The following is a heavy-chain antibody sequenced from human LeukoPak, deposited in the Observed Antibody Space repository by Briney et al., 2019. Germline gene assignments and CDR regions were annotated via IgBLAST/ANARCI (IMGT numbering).Heavy chain of an antibody. D-gene: IGHD2/OR15-2a*01. Sequence: GGSLRLSCAASGFIFSSNGMHWVRQAPGKGLEWVAFIWYDGRSEDYVDSVKGRFTISRDNSKNTLYLQMNSLRAEDTAVYYCARAVRIYSAEYFQHWGQGTLVTVSS. J-gene: IGHJ1*01. V-gene: IGHV3-33*01. CDR3: ARAVRIYSAEYFQH. CDR2: IWYDGRSE. CDR1: GFIFSSNG.